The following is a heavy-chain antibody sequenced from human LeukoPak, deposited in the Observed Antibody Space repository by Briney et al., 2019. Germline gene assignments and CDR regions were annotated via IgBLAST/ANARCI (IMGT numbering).Heavy chain of an antibody. D-gene: IGHD5-18*01. CDR3: ARHLSGITGYTYGRGIDY. CDR2: IKKDGNEK. Sequence: GGSLRLSCAASGFTFSSYWMSWVRQAPGKGLEWVANIKKDGNEKYYVDSVKGRFTISRDNAKTSLYLQMNSLRAEDTAVYYCARHLSGITGYTYGRGIDYWGQGTLATVSS. J-gene: IGHJ4*02. CDR1: GFTFSSYW. V-gene: IGHV3-7*01.